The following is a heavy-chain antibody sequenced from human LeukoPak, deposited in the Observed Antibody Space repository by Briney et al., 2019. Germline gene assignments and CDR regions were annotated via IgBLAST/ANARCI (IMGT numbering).Heavy chain of an antibody. CDR1: GLTFSSYA. CDR3: AKDGGITISGVVQVFDS. J-gene: IGHJ4*02. D-gene: IGHD3-3*01. CDR2: ISGRGEKT. V-gene: IGHV3-23*01. Sequence: GGSLRLSCAASGLTFSSYAMSWVRQAPGKGLEWVSGISGRGEKTYYADSVKGRFTISRDTSKKTLSLQMNSLRAEDTALYYCAKDGGITISGVVQVFDSWGQGTLVSVSS.